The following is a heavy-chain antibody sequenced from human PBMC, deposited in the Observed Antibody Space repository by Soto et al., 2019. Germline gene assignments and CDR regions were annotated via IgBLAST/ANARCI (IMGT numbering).Heavy chain of an antibody. D-gene: IGHD6-13*01. CDR1: GFSFSSYA. V-gene: IGHV3-23*01. CDR2: ISGSGDDS. CDR3: ARGGIPASGTVWNWFVL. Sequence: EVQLLESGGDVVHPGGSLRLSCTASGFSFSSYALKWVRQAPGKGLEWISGISGSGDDSYYAGSVKGRSTISRDNSKNTLYLQINSLRPDDTAVYYCARGGIPASGTVWNWFVLWGQGTLVTVSS. J-gene: IGHJ5*01.